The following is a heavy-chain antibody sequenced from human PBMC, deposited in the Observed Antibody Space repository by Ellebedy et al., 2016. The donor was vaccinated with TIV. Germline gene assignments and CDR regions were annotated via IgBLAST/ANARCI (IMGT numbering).Heavy chain of an antibody. Sequence: PGGSLRLSCAASGFTFSSHAMHWVRQLPGKELDWVAIISSDGSRKYYADSVKGRFTISRDNSKNTLYLEMNNLRAEDTAVYYCARKHCSGAGCPDAQMDYWGQGTLVTVSS. CDR1: GFTFSSHA. D-gene: IGHD2-15*01. J-gene: IGHJ4*02. CDR2: ISSDGSRK. CDR3: ARKHCSGAGCPDAQMDY. V-gene: IGHV3-30*04.